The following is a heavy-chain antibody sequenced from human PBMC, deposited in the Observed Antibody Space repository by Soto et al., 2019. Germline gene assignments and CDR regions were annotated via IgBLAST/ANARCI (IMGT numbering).Heavy chain of an antibody. D-gene: IGHD3-3*01. CDR2: ISSSGSTI. J-gene: IGHJ6*02. CDR1: GFTFSSYE. CDR3: AREERLRFLEWLLNAMDV. V-gene: IGHV3-48*03. Sequence: GSRILSCAASGFTFSSYEMNWVRQAPGKGLEGVSYISSSGSTIYYADSVKGRFTISRDNAKNSLYLQMHSLRAEDTAVYYCAREERLRFLEWLLNAMDVWGQGTTVTVSS.